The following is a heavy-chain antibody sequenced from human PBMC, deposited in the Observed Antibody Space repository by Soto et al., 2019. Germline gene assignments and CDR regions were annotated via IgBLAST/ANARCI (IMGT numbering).Heavy chain of an antibody. J-gene: IGHJ6*02. CDR3: ARADYEILTGSYAMDV. CDR2: VSTNGAT. D-gene: IGHD3-9*01. Sequence: SETLSLTCTVSDDFISSYYWNWIRQPAGKGLEWIGRVSTNGATNYNPSLEGRVTMSVDTSKNQFSLKLTSVTAADTAVYFCARADYEILTGSYAMDVWGQGTTVTVSS. V-gene: IGHV4-4*07. CDR1: DDFISSYY.